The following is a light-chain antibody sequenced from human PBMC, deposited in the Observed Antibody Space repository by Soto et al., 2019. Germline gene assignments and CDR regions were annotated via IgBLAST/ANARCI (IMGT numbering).Light chain of an antibody. J-gene: IGKJ1*01. V-gene: IGKV3-20*01. Sequence: EIVLTQSPGTLSLSPGDRATLSCRASQSVNSNYLAWYQRKPGQAPRLLIYGASNRATDIPYRFSASGSGTDFTLTITSPEAEDFAVYYCRQYDSTPTTFGQGTKVEVK. CDR3: RQYDSTPTT. CDR2: GAS. CDR1: QSVNSNY.